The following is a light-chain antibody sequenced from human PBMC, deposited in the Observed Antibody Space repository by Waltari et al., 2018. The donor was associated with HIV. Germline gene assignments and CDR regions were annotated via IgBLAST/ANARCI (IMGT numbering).Light chain of an antibody. CDR2: DVS. CDR3: CSYAGSYTHPV. CDR1: ISDIVGYNY. Sequence: QSAPTQPRSVSGSPGQSVTISCTGTISDIVGYNYVSWYQHHPGKAPKLMIYDVSKRPPGVPDRFSGSRAGKTASLTISGLQAEEEADYYCCSYAGSYTHPVFGGGTKVTVL. V-gene: IGLV2-11*01. J-gene: IGLJ3*02.